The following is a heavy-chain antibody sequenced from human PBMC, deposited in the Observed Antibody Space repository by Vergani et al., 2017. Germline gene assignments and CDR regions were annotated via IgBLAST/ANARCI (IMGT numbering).Heavy chain of an antibody. D-gene: IGHD6-6*01. CDR3: AKDFDTSSGGSWFDP. CDR2: ISWNSNSI. CDR1: GFTSAGYA. J-gene: IGHJ5*02. V-gene: IGHV3-9*02. Sequence: EVQLEESGGGLVLPGRSLRLSCVASGFTSAGYAMHWVRQAPGKGLEWVSGISWNSNSIGYSDSVKGRFTISRDNTKNSLYLQMKSLRAEDTALYYCAKDFDTSSGGSWFDPWGQGTLVTVSS.